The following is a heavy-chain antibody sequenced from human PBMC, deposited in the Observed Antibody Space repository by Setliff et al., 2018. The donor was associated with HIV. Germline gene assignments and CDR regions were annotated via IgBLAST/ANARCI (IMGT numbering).Heavy chain of an antibody. CDR1: GYSFTSYY. V-gene: IGHV1-46*01. Sequence: GASVKVSCKASGYSFTSYYVHWVRQAPGQGLEWMGIINPSGGTTSYAQKFQGRVTMTRDTSTSTVYMELSSLRSDDTAVYYCARNSFPRAVTGTGPLFDYWGQGTLVTVSS. D-gene: IGHD6-19*01. CDR3: ARNSFPRAVTGTGPLFDY. J-gene: IGHJ4*02. CDR2: INPSGGTT.